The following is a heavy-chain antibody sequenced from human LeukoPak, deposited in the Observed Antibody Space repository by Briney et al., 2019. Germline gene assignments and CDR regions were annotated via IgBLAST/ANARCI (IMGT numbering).Heavy chain of an antibody. J-gene: IGHJ4*02. CDR1: GFTFATYA. V-gene: IGHV3-23*01. D-gene: IGHD4-17*01. Sequence: GGSLRLSCAASGFTFATYAMSWVRQAPGKGLEWVSPLSGSGASTYFADSVKGRFAISRDNSKNTLYLQMNSLRAEDTAVYYCAKDRVRSTVTTGLDYWGQGTLVTVSS. CDR2: LSGSGAST. CDR3: AKDRVRSTVTTGLDY.